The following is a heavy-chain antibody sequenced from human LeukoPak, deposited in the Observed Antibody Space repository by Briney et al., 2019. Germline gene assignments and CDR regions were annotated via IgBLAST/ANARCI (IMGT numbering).Heavy chain of an antibody. D-gene: IGHD6-19*01. CDR2: ISYDGSNK. J-gene: IGHJ4*02. CDR1: GFTFSSYG. Sequence: GGPLRLSCAASGFTFSSYGMHWVRQAPGKGLEWVAVISYDGSNKYYADSVKGRFTVSRDNSKNTLYLQMNSLRAEDTAVYYCAKVAVAGNFDYWGQGTLVTVSS. V-gene: IGHV3-30*18. CDR3: AKVAVAGNFDY.